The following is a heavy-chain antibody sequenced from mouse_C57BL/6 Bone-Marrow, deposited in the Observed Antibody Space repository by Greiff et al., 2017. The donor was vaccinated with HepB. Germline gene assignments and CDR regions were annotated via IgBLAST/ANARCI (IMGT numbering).Heavy chain of an antibody. CDR2: IDPENGDT. J-gene: IGHJ4*01. CDR3: TTWGDGYAMDY. Sequence: EVQRVESGAELVRPGASVKLSCTASGFNIKDDYMHWVKQRPEQGLEWIGWIDPENGDTEYASKFQGKATITADTSSNTAYLQLSSLTSEDTAVYYCTTWGDGYAMDYWGQGTSVTVSS. D-gene: IGHD1-1*01. V-gene: IGHV14-4*01. CDR1: GFNIKDDY.